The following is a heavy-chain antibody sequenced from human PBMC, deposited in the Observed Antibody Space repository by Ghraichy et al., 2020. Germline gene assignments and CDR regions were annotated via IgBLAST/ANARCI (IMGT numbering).Heavy chain of an antibody. CDR3: ATLNSGYGDAFDI. CDR1: GNSFTNYW. D-gene: IGHD5-12*01. J-gene: IGHJ3*02. Sequence: GGSLRLSCKGSGNSFTNYWIGWVCQMSGKGLEWMGIIYPGDSDTRYSPSFQGQVTISGDKSISTVHLQWSSLKASDTAMYYCATLNSGYGDAFDIWGQGTMVTVSS. V-gene: IGHV5-51*01. CDR2: IYPGDSDT.